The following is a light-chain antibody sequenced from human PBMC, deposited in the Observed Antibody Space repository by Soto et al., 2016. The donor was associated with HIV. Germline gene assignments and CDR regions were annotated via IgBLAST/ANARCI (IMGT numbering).Light chain of an antibody. J-gene: IGKJ1*01. CDR3: QQYNAYSQKA. Sequence: DIQMTQSPSTLSASVGDRVTITCRASQSINNWLAWYQQKPGKAPKLLIYKAFTLESGVPSRFSGSGSGTEFTLTISSLQPDDFATYYCQQYNAYSQKAFGQGTKVEI. CDR1: QSINNW. V-gene: IGKV1-5*03. CDR2: KAF.